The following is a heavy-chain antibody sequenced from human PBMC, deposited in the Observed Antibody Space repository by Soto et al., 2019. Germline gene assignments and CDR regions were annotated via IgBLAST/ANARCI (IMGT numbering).Heavy chain of an antibody. J-gene: IGHJ5*01. CDR2: TYYRSKWST. D-gene: IGHD1-26*01. CDR1: GDSVSSKSAT. CDR3: TRALSGSYDS. V-gene: IGHV6-1*01. Sequence: PSPTLSLTCVISGDSVSSKSATWNWIRQSPSRGLEWLGRTYYRSKWSTDYAVSVNNRITINPDTSKNQFSLQLNSVTPEDTAMYYCTRALSGSYDSWGQGTLVTVSS.